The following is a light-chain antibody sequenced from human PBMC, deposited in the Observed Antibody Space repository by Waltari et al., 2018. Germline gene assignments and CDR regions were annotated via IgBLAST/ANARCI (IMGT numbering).Light chain of an antibody. CDR1: QSVLSSSNNKNY. Sequence: KSSQSVLSSSNNKNYLAWYQQKPGQPPNMLINWASTRESGVPDRFGGSGSGTDFTLTISSLQAEDVAVYYCQQYYGSPITFGGGTKVEIK. CDR3: QQYYGSPIT. CDR2: WAS. V-gene: IGKV4-1*01. J-gene: IGKJ4*01.